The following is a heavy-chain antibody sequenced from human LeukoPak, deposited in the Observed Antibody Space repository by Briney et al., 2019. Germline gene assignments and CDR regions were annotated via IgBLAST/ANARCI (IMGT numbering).Heavy chain of an antibody. D-gene: IGHD3-22*01. J-gene: IGHJ6*02. CDR2: IYYSGST. CDR1: GGSISSGDYY. CDR3: ARGAYYYDSSGYYYGEMRYYGMDV. V-gene: IGHV4-30-4*01. Sequence: PSETLSLTCTVSGGSISSGDYYWSWIRQPPGKGLEWIGYIYYSGSTYYNPSLKSRVTISVDTSMNQFSLKLSSVTAADTAVYYCARGAYYYDSSGYYYGEMRYYGMDVWGQGTTVTVSS.